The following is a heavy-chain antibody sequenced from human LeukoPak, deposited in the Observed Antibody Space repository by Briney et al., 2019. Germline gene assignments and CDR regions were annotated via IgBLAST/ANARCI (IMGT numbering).Heavy chain of an antibody. CDR1: GFTFSSYG. CDR3: AKDLIAVAGPTGDY. Sequence: PGRSLRLSCAASGFTFSSYGMHWVRQAPGKGLEWVAFIRYDGSNKYYADSVKGRFTISRDNSKNTLYLQVNSLRAEDTAVYYCAKDLIAVAGPTGDYWGQGTLVTVSS. J-gene: IGHJ4*02. CDR2: IRYDGSNK. V-gene: IGHV3-30*02. D-gene: IGHD6-19*01.